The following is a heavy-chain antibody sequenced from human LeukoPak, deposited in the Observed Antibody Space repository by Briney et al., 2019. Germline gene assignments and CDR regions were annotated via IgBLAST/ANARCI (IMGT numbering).Heavy chain of an antibody. CDR2: IYTSGST. CDR1: GDSVSRYY. CDR3: ARLSFRTPAYTFDI. Sequence: SETLSLTCTVSGDSVSRYYWSWMRQPAGKGLEWIGRIYTSGSTNFNPSLKSRVTMSVDTSKNQFSLKLSSMTAADTAVYYCARLSFRTPAYTFDIWGQGTMVTVSS. V-gene: IGHV4-4*07. D-gene: IGHD3-16*01. J-gene: IGHJ3*02.